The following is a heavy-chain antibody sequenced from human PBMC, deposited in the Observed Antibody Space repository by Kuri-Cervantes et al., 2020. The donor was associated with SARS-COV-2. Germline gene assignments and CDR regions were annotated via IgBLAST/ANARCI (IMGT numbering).Heavy chain of an antibody. Sequence: GESLKISCAASGFTFSSYSMNWVRQAPGKGLEWASSISSSSSYIYYADSVKGRFTISRDNAKNSLYLQMNSLRAEDTAVYYCAIIESSSDYYYYYGMDVWGQGTTVTVSS. V-gene: IGHV3-21*01. D-gene: IGHD3-10*01. CDR3: AIIESSSDYYYYYGMDV. CDR1: GFTFSSYS. J-gene: IGHJ6*02. CDR2: ISSSSSYI.